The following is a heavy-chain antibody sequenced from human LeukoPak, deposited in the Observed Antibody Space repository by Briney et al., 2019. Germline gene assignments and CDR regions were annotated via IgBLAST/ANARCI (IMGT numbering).Heavy chain of an antibody. D-gene: IGHD1-26*01. CDR1: GYTLTELS. Sequence: GASVKVSCKVSGYTLTELSMHWVRQAPGKGLGWMGGFDPEDGETIYAQKFQGRVTMTEDTSTDTAYMELSSLRSEDTAVYYCATASGDWELAYYFDYWGQGTLVTVSS. CDR2: FDPEDGET. J-gene: IGHJ4*02. V-gene: IGHV1-24*01. CDR3: ATASGDWELAYYFDY.